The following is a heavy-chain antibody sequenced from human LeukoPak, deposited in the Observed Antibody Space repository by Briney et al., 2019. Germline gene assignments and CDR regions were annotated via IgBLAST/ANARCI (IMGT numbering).Heavy chain of an antibody. D-gene: IGHD1-26*01. CDR3: ARGNSGSYYDFFY. CDR1: GFTSSSFW. V-gene: IGHV3-7*01. CDR2: IKHDGSEK. J-gene: IGHJ4*02. Sequence: GGSLRLSCVASGFTSSSFWMSWVRQAPGKGLEWVANIKHDGSEKYYVDSVKGRFTISRDNAKNSLYLQMNSLRAEDTAVYYCARGNSGSYYDFFYWGQGALVTVSS.